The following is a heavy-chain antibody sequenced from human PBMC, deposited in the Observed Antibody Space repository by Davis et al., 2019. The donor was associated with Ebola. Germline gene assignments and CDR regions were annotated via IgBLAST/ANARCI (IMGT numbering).Heavy chain of an antibody. CDR3: ARVLGNGDLLLDY. V-gene: IGHV4-59*11. CDR1: GGSINSHY. D-gene: IGHD4-17*01. CDR2: ITYSGST. Sequence: MPSETLSLTCIVSGGSINSHYWSWIRQPPGKGLEWIAYITYSGSTNYNPSLKSRVTISLDTSKNQFSLKLSSVTAADTALYYCARVLGNGDLLLDYWGQGTLVTVSS. J-gene: IGHJ4*02.